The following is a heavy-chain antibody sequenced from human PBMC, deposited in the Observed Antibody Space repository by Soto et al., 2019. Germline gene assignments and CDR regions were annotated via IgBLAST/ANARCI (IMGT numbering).Heavy chain of an antibody. CDR1: GYTFTSYG. CDR2: ISAYNGKT. J-gene: IGHJ4*02. V-gene: IGHV1-18*01. D-gene: IGHD3-16*01. Sequence: QVQLVQSGAAVKKPGASVKVSCKASGYTFTSYGIIWVRQAPGQGLEWMGWISAYNGKTHYAHGRVTMSTDTSTSTAYMDLRSLRSDDTAVYYCARDRGSDALDYWGQGTLVTVSS. CDR3: ARDRGSDALDY.